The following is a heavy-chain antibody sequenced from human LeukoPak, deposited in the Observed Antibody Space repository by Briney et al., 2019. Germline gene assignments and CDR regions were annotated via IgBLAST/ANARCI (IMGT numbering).Heavy chain of an antibody. J-gene: IGHJ3*02. CDR1: GYTLTELS. V-gene: IGHV1-24*01. CDR3: GNWNDGMEAFDI. D-gene: IGHD1-20*01. Sequence: ASVKVSCKVSGYTLTELSMHWVRQAPGKGLEWMVGFDPEDGETIYAQKFQGRVTMTEDTSTDTAYMELSSLRSEDTAVYYCGNWNDGMEAFDIWGQGTMVTVSS. CDR2: FDPEDGET.